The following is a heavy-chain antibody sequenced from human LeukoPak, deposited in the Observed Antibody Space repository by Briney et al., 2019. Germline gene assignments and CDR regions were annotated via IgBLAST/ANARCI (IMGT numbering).Heavy chain of an antibody. CDR3: ARDLVGRMVRGVV. CDR1: GYSISSGYY. V-gene: IGHV4-38-2*02. CDR2: IFHNGNT. D-gene: IGHD3-10*01. Sequence: SETLSLTCTVSGYSISSGYYWGWIRQPPGKGLEWIASIFHNGNTYYNPSLKSRVTISVDTSKNQFSLKPTSVTAADTAVYYCARDLVGRMVRGVVWSQGTLVTVSS. J-gene: IGHJ4*02.